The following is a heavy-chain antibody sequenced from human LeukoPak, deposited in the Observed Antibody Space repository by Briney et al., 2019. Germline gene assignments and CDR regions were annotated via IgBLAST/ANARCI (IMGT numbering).Heavy chain of an antibody. J-gene: IGHJ3*02. D-gene: IGHD3-9*01. CDR3: AKPGRYFDWFRDAFDI. CDR2: ISYDGSNK. V-gene: IGHV3-30*18. Sequence: GGSLRLSCAASGFTFSSYGMHWVRQAPGKGLEWVAVISYDGSNKYYADSVKGRFTISRDNSKNTLYLQMNSLRAEDTAVYYCAKPGRYFDWFRDAFDIWGQGTLVTVSS. CDR1: GFTFSSYG.